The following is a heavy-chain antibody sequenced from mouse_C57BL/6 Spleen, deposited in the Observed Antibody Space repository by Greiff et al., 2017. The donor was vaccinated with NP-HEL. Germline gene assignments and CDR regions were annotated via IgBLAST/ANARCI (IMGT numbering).Heavy chain of an antibody. CDR3: AREVYYDYDGAMGC. V-gene: IGHV1-82*01. CDR1: GYAFSSSW. J-gene: IGHJ4*01. D-gene: IGHD2-4*01. CDR2: IYPGDGDT. Sequence: QVQLKQSGPELVKPGASVKISCKASGYAFSSSWMNWVKQRPGKGLEWIGRIYPGDGDTNYNGKFKGKATLTADKSSSTAYMQLSSLTSEDSAVYFCAREVYYDYDGAMGCWGQGTSVTVAS.